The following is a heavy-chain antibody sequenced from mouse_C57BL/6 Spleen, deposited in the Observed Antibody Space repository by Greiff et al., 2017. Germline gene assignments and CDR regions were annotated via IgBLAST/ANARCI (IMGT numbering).Heavy chain of an antibody. Sequence: LQESGAELVKPGASVKLSCKASGYTFTEYTIHWVKQRSRQGLEWIGWFYPGSGSIKYNEKFKDKPTLTADKSSSTVYMERSRLTSEDSAVYFCARHEDGSSSFAYWGQGTLVTVSA. CDR3: ARHEDGSSSFAY. CDR1: GYTFTEYT. J-gene: IGHJ3*01. V-gene: IGHV1-62-2*01. CDR2: FYPGSGSI. D-gene: IGHD1-1*01.